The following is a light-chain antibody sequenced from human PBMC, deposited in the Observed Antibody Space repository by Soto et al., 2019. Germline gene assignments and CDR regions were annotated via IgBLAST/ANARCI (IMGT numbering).Light chain of an antibody. V-gene: IGLV2-14*03. CDR3: TSFTSSNTWV. J-gene: IGLJ3*02. Sequence: QSALTQPASVSGSPGQSITISCTGTSSDVGGYNYVSWFQQHPGNAPKLKISEVSNRPSGVSNRFSGSKSGYTASLTISELQAEDEADYYCTSFTSSNTWVFGGGTKVTVL. CDR2: EVS. CDR1: SSDVGGYNY.